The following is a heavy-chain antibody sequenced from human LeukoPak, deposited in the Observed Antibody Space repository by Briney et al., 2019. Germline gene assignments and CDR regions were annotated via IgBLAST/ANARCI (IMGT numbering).Heavy chain of an antibody. CDR2: INPNSGGT. Sequence: ASVKVSCKASGYTFTGYYMHWVRQAPGQGLEWTGWINPNSGGTNYAQKFQGRVTMTRDTSISTAYMELSRLRSDDTAVYYCARGPYYCGSGSYPDYWGQGTLVTVSS. V-gene: IGHV1-2*02. CDR1: GYTFTGYY. J-gene: IGHJ4*02. CDR3: ARGPYYCGSGSYPDY. D-gene: IGHD3-10*01.